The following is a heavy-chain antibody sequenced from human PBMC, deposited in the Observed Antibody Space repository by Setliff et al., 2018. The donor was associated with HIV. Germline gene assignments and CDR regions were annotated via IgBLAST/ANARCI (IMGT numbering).Heavy chain of an antibody. CDR3: VRGVQSPPHYSYYYMDV. D-gene: IGHD3-3*01. CDR1: RSTFNSHT. J-gene: IGHJ6*03. Sequence: GASVKVSCKASRSTFNSHTINWVRQAPGQGLDWMGRIIPILGVANYAQRFQGKVTITADKSTSTAYMGLTSLRFDDTAMYYCVRGVQSPPHYSYYYMDVWGEGTMVTAP. CDR2: IIPILGVA. V-gene: IGHV1-69*02.